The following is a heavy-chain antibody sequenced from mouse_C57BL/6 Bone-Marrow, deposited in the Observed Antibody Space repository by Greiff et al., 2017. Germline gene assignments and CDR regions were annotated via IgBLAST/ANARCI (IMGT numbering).Heavy chain of an antibody. J-gene: IGHJ2*01. Sequence: EVQLQQSGPELVKPGASVKMSCKASGYTFTDYNMHWVKPSHGKCLVWIGYINPNNGGTIYNQKFNGKATLTVDKSSSTAYMELRSLTSEDSAVYYCARTLDYYGSRYMGYWGQGTTLTVSS. V-gene: IGHV1-22*01. CDR2: INPNNGGT. D-gene: IGHD1-1*01. CDR1: GYTFTDYN. CDR3: ARTLDYYGSRYMGY.